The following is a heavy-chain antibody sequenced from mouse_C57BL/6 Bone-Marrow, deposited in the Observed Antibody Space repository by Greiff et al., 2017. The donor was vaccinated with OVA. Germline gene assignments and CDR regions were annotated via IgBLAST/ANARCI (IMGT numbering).Heavy chain of an antibody. CDR2: ISDGGSYT. V-gene: IGHV5-4*01. Sequence: DVHLVESGGGLVKPGGSLKLSCAASGFTFSSYAMSWVRQTPEKRLEWVATISDGGSYTYYPDNVKGRFTISRDNAKNNLYLQMSHLKSEDTAMYYCASPLITTVVASSYWYFDVWGTGTTVTVSS. CDR1: GFTFSSYA. J-gene: IGHJ1*03. CDR3: ASPLITTVVASSYWYFDV. D-gene: IGHD1-1*01.